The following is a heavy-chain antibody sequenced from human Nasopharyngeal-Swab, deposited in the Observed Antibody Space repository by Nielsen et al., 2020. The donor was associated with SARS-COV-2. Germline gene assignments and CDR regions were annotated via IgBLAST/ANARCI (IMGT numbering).Heavy chain of an antibody. CDR3: ARSLGGSYYSGLDY. Sequence: GGSLRLSCAASGFTFSNYAMTWVRQAPGKGLEWVAVISYDGSNKYYADSVKGRFTISRDNSKNTLYLQMNSLRAEDTAVYYCARSLGGSYYSGLDYWGQGTLVTVSS. CDR1: GFTFSNYA. CDR2: ISYDGSNK. V-gene: IGHV3-30-3*01. D-gene: IGHD1-26*01. J-gene: IGHJ4*02.